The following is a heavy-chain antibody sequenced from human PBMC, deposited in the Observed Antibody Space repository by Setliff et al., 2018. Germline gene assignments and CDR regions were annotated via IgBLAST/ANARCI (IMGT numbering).Heavy chain of an antibody. V-gene: IGHV4-39*01. CDR2: IHYRGTT. CDR1: GASISGTYY. Sequence: SETLSLTCTVSGASISGTYYWAWIRQPPGKGLEWIGRIHYRGTTYSNASLASRLTISVDTAKNQFSLKLTSVTAADTAVYYCAACITMVRGVIMKYNWFDPWGPGTLVTVSS. J-gene: IGHJ5*02. CDR3: AACITMVRGVIMKYNWFDP. D-gene: IGHD3-10*01.